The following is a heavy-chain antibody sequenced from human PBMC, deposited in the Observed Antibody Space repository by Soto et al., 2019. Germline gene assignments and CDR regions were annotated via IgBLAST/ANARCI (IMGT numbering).Heavy chain of an antibody. D-gene: IGHD3-10*01. J-gene: IGHJ6*02. CDR3: ARAYYGSGSYPPYYYYGMDV. Sequence: ASVKVSCKASGGTFSSYAISWVRQAPGQGLEWMGGIIPIFGTANYAQKFQGRVTITADESTSTAYMELSSLRSEDTAVYYCARAYYGSGSYPPYYYYGMDVWGQGTTVTVSS. CDR2: IIPIFGTA. V-gene: IGHV1-69*13. CDR1: GGTFSSYA.